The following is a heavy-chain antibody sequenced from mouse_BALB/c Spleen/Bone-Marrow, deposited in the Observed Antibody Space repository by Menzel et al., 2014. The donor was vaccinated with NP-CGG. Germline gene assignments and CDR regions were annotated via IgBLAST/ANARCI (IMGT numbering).Heavy chain of an antibody. Sequence: EVQLQQSGAEPVKPGASVKLSCTAPGFNIKDTYMHWVKQRPEQGLEWIGRIDPANYNTKYDPKFQGKATITADTSSNTAYLQLSSLTSEDTAVYYCARNSMAYWGQGTLVTVSA. CDR1: GFNIKDTY. CDR3: ARNSMAY. CDR2: IDPANYNT. J-gene: IGHJ3*01. V-gene: IGHV14-3*02.